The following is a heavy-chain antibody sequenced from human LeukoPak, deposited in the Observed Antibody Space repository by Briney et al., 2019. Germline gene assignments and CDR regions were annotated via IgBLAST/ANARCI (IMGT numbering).Heavy chain of an antibody. CDR3: ARRDHGDYGEEY. Sequence: GGSLRLSCAASGFSFSSYEMNWVRQAPGKGLEWVANIKQDGSEKYYVDSVKGRFTISRDNAKNSLSLQMNSLRAEDTAVYYCARRDHGDYGEEYWGQGTLVTVSS. CDR1: GFSFSSYE. J-gene: IGHJ4*02. CDR2: IKQDGSEK. V-gene: IGHV3-7*01. D-gene: IGHD4-17*01.